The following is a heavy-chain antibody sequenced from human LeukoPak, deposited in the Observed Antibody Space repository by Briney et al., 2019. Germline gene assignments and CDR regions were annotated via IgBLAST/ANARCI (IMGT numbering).Heavy chain of an antibody. V-gene: IGHV3-21*01. CDR1: GFTFSSYS. CDR2: ISSSSSYI. Sequence: PGGSLRLSCAASGFTFSSYSMNWVRQAPGKGLEWASSISSSSSYIYYADSVKGRFTISRDNAKNSLYLQMNSLRAEDTAVYYCARASYYGSGSYYNVQAFDIWGQGTMVTVSS. D-gene: IGHD3-10*01. CDR3: ARASYYGSGSYYNVQAFDI. J-gene: IGHJ3*02.